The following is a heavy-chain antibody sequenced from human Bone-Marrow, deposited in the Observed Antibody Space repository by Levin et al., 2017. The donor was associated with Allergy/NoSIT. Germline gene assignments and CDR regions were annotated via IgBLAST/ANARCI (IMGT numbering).Heavy chain of an antibody. V-gene: IGHV3-33*01. D-gene: IGHD5-12*01. CDR1: GFSFSNYG. Sequence: GGSLRLSCAVPGFSFSNYGMQWFRQAPGKGLEWVAVIWFDGTVKYYADSVTGRFTVSRDNSKNTVSLQMNSLRVEDTAMYYCARDVNPSGYDGGYWGQGTLVIVSS. J-gene: IGHJ4*02. CDR2: IWFDGTVK. CDR3: ARDVNPSGYDGGY.